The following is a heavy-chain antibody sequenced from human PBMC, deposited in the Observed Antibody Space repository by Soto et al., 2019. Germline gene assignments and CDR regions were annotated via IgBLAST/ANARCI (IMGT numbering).Heavy chain of an antibody. D-gene: IGHD6-6*01. CDR3: ARGPVAAYWFDP. V-gene: IGHV1-8*01. Sequence: GASVKVSCKASGYTFTSYDINWVRQATGQGLEWMGWMNPNSGNTGYAQKFQGRVTMTRNTSISTAYMELSSLRSEDTAVYYCARGPVAAYWFDPWGQGTLVTVTS. CDR1: GYTFTSYD. CDR2: MNPNSGNT. J-gene: IGHJ5*02.